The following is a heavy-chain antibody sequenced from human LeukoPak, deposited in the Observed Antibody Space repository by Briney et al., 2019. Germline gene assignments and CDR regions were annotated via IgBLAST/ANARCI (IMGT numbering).Heavy chain of an antibody. D-gene: IGHD6-13*01. J-gene: IGHJ4*02. Sequence: PGGSLRLSCAASGFTFSSYAMSWVRQAPGKGLEWVSAISGSGGSTYYADSVKGRFTISRDNSKNTLYLQMNSLRAEDTAVYYCAKDQGLYSSSWYPNQYYFDYWGQGTLVTVSS. CDR3: AKDQGLYSSSWYPNQYYFDY. V-gene: IGHV3-23*01. CDR1: GFTFSSYA. CDR2: ISGSGGST.